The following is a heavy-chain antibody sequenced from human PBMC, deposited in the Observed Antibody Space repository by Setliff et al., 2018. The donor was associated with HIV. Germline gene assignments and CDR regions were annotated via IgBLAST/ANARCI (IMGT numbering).Heavy chain of an antibody. CDR3: TTSQESDC. Sequence: GGSLRLSCTASGFTFGDYFMSWVRQAPGKGREWVGRMKRKSDGLTLDYAAPVKGRFTISRDDLKNMLFLQMDSLQTEDTAVYYCTTSQESDCWGQGIRVTVSS. V-gene: IGHV3-15*01. J-gene: IGHJ4*02. CDR1: GFTFGDYF. CDR2: MKRKSDGLTL.